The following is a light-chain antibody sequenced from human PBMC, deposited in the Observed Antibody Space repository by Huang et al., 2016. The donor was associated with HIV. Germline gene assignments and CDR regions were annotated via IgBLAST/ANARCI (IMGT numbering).Light chain of an antibody. CDR3: QESYSSPVTS. V-gene: IGKV1-39*01. CDR2: GAS. CDR1: YYISRF. J-gene: IGKJ4*02. Sequence: IQMDQSPSSLSAFVGYRVTIPCRSNYYISRFLNWYHQKPGKAPSLLIYGASSLQSDGPSRFSGSGFGTDFTLTISGLQPEDLGTYYCQESYSSPVTSFGGGTRLEIK.